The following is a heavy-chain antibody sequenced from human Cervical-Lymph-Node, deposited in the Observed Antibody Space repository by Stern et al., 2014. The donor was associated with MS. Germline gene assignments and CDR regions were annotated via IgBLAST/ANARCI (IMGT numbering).Heavy chain of an antibody. V-gene: IGHV3-9*01. J-gene: IGHJ4*02. D-gene: IGHD4-17*01. CDR3: AKTTVTTRPFEF. Sequence: EVQLVQSGGGLVQPGRSPRLSCAASGFTVNDYSMHWVRQAPGKGLEWVSGISWDGGSTEYAASVKGRFAISRDNAKNSLFLHMNSLRPEDTAFYYCAKTTVTTRPFEFWGQGTLVTVSS. CDR1: GFTVNDYS. CDR2: ISWDGGST.